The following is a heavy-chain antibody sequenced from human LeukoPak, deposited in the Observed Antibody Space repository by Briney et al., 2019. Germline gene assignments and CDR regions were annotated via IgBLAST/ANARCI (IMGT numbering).Heavy chain of an antibody. CDR2: ISSSSSYI. CDR3: ARDAKYSLVG. J-gene: IGHJ4*02. V-gene: IGHV3-21*01. Sequence: GGSLRLSCAASGFTFSSYSMTWVRQAPGKGLEWVSSISSSSSYIYYAGSVKGRFTISRDNAKNSLYLQMNSLRAEDTAVYYCARDAKYSLVGWGQGTLVTVSS. CDR1: GFTFSSYS. D-gene: IGHD2-21*01.